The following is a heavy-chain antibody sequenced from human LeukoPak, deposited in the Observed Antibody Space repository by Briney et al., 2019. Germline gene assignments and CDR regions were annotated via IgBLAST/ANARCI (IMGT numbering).Heavy chain of an antibody. Sequence: SETLSLTCTVSGGSISSSSYYWGWIRQPPGKGLEWIGRIYYSGSTYYNPSLKSRVTISVDTSKNQFSLKLSSVTAADTAVYYCASSGSGVNYLRLGSDYFDYWGQGTLVTVSS. V-gene: IGHV4-39*01. CDR2: IYYSGST. CDR3: ASSGSGVNYLRLGSDYFDY. D-gene: IGHD2-15*01. CDR1: GGSISSSSYY. J-gene: IGHJ4*02.